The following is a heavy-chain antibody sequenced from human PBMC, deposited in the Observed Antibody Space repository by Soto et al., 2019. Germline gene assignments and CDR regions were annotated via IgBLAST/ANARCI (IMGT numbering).Heavy chain of an antibody. V-gene: IGHV3-23*01. CDR1: GFTFSYSA. CDR3: AMGLAAAGPLDY. J-gene: IGHJ4*02. CDR2: ISGSGGTP. D-gene: IGHD6-13*01. Sequence: GGSLRLSCAASGFTFSYSAMSWVRQAPGRGLEWVSTISGSGGTPYYADSVKGRFTISRDNSKNSLYLVLNSLRADDTAIYYCAMGLAAAGPLDYWGQGALVTVSS.